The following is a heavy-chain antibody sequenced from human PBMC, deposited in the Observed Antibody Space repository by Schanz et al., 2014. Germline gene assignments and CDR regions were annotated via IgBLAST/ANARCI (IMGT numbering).Heavy chain of an antibody. CDR1: GFSFSDYW. V-gene: IGHV3-7*01. CDR2: IKKDGSEN. Sequence: EVQMLESGGGLVQPGGSLRLSCEGSGFSFSDYWMGWVRQAPGKGLEWVANIKKDGSENYYADSVKGRFTISRDNARYSLYLEMNSLRAEDTAVYYCARGRARQLVHWFDPWGQGTLVTVSS. CDR3: ARGRARQLVHWFDP. D-gene: IGHD6-13*01. J-gene: IGHJ5*02.